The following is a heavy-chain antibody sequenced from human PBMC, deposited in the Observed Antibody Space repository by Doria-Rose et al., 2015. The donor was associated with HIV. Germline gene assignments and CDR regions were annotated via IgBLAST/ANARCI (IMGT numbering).Heavy chain of an antibody. D-gene: IGHD5-18*01. CDR1: GGSFSGYY. CDR2: INHTGSI. J-gene: IGHJ4*02. V-gene: IGHV4-34*01. Sequence: QVQLQESGAGLLKPSETLSLTCAVYGGSFSGYYWSWIRQPPGKGLEWIAEINHTGSINYNPSLKSRVTISVVTSKTQFSLKLNSVTAADTAVYYCARVRNRPGYNYGYRPLFDYWGQGTLVTVSS. CDR3: ARVRNRPGYNYGYRPLFDY.